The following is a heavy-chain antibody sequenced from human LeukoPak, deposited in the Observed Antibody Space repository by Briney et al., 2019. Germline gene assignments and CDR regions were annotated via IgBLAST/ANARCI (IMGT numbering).Heavy chain of an antibody. D-gene: IGHD2-2*01. CDR2: IYPSVST. V-gene: IGHV4-61*02. J-gene: IGHJ4*02. Sequence: SETLSLTCTVSGGSISNGSYYWSWVRQPAGKGLEWIGRIYPSVSTNYNPSLKSRVIISVDTSKNQFSLKLSSVTAADTAVYYCARGRDGSTSSMHYWGQGTLVTVSS. CDR3: ARGRDGSTSSMHY. CDR1: GGSISNGSYY.